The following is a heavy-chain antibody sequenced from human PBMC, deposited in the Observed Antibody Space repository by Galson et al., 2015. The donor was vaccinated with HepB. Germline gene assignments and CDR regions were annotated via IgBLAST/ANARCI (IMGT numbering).Heavy chain of an antibody. D-gene: IGHD3-10*01. CDR2: ISGTSWTI. V-gene: IGHV3-21*01. Sequence: SLRLSCAASGFTFSRYSMNWVRQAPGKGLEWASSISGTSWTIYQADSLKGRFTTSRDNTKNSLYLQMSSLRAEDTAVYYCTRDSRRVTDHDPFDIWGQGTMVTVSS. CDR1: GFTFSRYS. CDR3: TRDSRRVTDHDPFDI. J-gene: IGHJ3*02.